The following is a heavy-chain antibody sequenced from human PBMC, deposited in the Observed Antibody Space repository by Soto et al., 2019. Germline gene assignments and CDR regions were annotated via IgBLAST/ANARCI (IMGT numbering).Heavy chain of an antibody. J-gene: IGHJ3*02. CDR1: GGSLSNFG. CDR3: ATVNSAIVVVIHAFDI. V-gene: IGHV1-69*13. CDR2: IIPMFGTT. D-gene: IGHD3-22*01. Sequence: SLKVSCKASGGSLSNFGISWARRAPGEGLEWMGAIIPMFGTTNYAQKFQGRVKITADESSTTAYIDLSSLTSEDAAMYYCATVNSAIVVVIHAFDIWGQGTLVTVSS.